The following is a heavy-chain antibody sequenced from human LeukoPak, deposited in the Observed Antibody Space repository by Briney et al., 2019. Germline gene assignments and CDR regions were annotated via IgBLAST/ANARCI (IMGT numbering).Heavy chain of an antibody. CDR1: GFTFSSYS. CDR3: ARASGGYCSSTSCYTFDY. D-gene: IGHD2-2*02. CDR2: ISSRSSTI. J-gene: IGHJ4*02. Sequence: GGSLRLSCAASGFTFSSYSMSWVRQAPGKGLEWVSYISSRSSTIYYADSVKVRFTIYRDNAKNSLFLQMNSLRAEDTAVYYCARASGGYCSSTSCYTFDYWGEGTLVTVSS. V-gene: IGHV3-48*01.